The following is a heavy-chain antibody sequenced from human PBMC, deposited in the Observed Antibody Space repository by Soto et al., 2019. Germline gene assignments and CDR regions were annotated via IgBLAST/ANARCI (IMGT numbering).Heavy chain of an antibody. V-gene: IGHV1-18*01. D-gene: IGHD1-26*01. J-gene: IGHJ4*02. CDR1: GYTFTSYG. CDR2: ISAYNGNT. Sequence: ASVKVSCKASGYTFTSYGISWVRQAPGQGLEWMGWISAYNGNTNYAQKLQGRVTMTTDTSTSTAYMELRSLRSDDTAVYYCARGSKWELFSVVDLGSRWLFDYWGQGTLVTVSS. CDR3: ARGSKWELFSVVDLGSRWLFDY.